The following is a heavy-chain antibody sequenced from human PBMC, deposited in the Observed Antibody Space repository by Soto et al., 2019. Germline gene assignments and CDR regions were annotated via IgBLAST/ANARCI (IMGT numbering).Heavy chain of an antibody. CDR1: GFTFSSYS. Sequence: GGSLRLSCAASGFTFSSYSMNWVRQAPGKGLEWVSSISSSSSYIYYADSVKGRFTISRDNAKNSLYLQMNSLRAEDTAVYYCARDGVATLYYYYYYMDVWGKGTTVTVSS. CDR2: ISSSSSYI. CDR3: ARDGVATLYYYYYYMDV. D-gene: IGHD5-12*01. V-gene: IGHV3-21*01. J-gene: IGHJ6*03.